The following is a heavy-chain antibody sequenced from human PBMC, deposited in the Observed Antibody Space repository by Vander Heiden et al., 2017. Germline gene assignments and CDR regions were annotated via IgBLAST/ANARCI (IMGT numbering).Heavy chain of an antibody. CDR3: ARHPGPLVGAKYGGAFDY. CDR1: GGSISSSSYY. Sequence: QLQLQESGPGLVKPSETLSLTCTLSGGSISSSSYYWGWIRQPPGKGLEWIGSIYYSGSTYYNPSLKSRVTISVDTSKNQFSLKLSSVTAADTAVYYCARHPGPLVGAKYGGAFDYWGQGTLVTVSS. J-gene: IGHJ4*02. D-gene: IGHD1-26*01. V-gene: IGHV4-39*01. CDR2: IYYSGST.